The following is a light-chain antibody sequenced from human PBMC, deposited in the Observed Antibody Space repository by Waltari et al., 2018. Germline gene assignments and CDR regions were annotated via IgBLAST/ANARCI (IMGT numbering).Light chain of an antibody. CDR3: QQGSILPLT. CDR1: QSVFNY. CDR2: DTS. J-gene: IGKJ4*01. V-gene: IGKV3-11*01. Sequence: VLTQSPATLSLSAGERATLSSRASQSVFNYLAWYQQKPGQAPRLLIYDTSKRATGIPARFSGSGSGTDFTLTISNLEAEDFALYYCQQGSILPLTFGGGTKVEIK.